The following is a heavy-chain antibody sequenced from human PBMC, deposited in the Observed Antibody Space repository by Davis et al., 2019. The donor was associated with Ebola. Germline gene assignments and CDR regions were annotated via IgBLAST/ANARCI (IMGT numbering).Heavy chain of an antibody. V-gene: IGHV4-4*02. CDR3: ARLEYSSSSDPDY. D-gene: IGHD6-6*01. J-gene: IGHJ4*02. Sequence: PSETLSLTFAASGGSISSSNWWRWVRQPPGKGLEWIGEIYHSGSTNYDPSLKSRVTISVDKSKNQFSLKLSSVTAADTAVYYCARLEYSSSSDPDYWGQGTLVTVSS. CDR1: GGSISSSNW. CDR2: IYHSGST.